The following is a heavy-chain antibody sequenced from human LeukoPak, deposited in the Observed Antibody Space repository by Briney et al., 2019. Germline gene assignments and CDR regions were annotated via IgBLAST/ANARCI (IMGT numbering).Heavy chain of an antibody. CDR2: IYTSGST. D-gene: IGHD3-22*01. CDR3: ARGSRYYYDSSGPSGFDY. Sequence: SETLSLTCTVSGGSISSYYWSWIRQPAGKGLEWIGRIYTSGSTNYNPSPKSRVTMSVDTSKNQFSLKLSSVTAADTAVYYCARGSRYYYDSSGPSGFDYWGQGTLVTVSS. V-gene: IGHV4-4*07. CDR1: GGSISSYY. J-gene: IGHJ4*02.